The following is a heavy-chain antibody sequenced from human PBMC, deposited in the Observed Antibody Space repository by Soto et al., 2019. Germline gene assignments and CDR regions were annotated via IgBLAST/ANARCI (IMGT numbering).Heavy chain of an antibody. D-gene: IGHD5-18*01. Sequence: SVKVSCKASGGTFSSYAISWVRQAPGQGLEWMGGIIPIFGTANYAQKFQGRVTITADESTSTAYVELSSLRSEDTAVYYCARVLSYGYDAFDIWGQGTMVTVSS. V-gene: IGHV1-69*13. CDR3: ARVLSYGYDAFDI. CDR1: GGTFSSYA. J-gene: IGHJ3*02. CDR2: IIPIFGTA.